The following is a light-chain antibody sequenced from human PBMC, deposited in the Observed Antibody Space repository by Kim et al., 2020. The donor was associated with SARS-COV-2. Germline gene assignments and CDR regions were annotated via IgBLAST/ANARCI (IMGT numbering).Light chain of an antibody. V-gene: IGKV1-39*01. CDR3: QQSHTTPLLT. CDR1: QSISTY. J-gene: IGKJ4*01. Sequence: DIQMTQSPSSLAASVGDRVNIACRASQSISTYLNWYQQKPGKAPKLLIYAASSLQSGVPSRFSGSGSGTDFTLTISSLQPEDFATYYCQQSHTTPLLTFGGGTKVDIK. CDR2: AAS.